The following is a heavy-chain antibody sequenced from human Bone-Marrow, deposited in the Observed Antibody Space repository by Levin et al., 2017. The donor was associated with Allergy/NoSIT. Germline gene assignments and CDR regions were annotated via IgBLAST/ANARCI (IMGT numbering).Heavy chain of an antibody. CDR2: VSGSGGGT. J-gene: IGHJ3*02. D-gene: IGHD4-17*01. CDR3: ARQGGDSGWGAFDT. Sequence: PGESLKISCAASGFNFINYAMNWARQAPGKGLEWVSLVSGSGGGTDYAESVKGRFIISRDNSKNTVFLQMNSLRAEDTALYYCARQGGDSGWGAFDTWGQGTMVTVSS. CDR1: GFNFINYA. V-gene: IGHV3-23*01.